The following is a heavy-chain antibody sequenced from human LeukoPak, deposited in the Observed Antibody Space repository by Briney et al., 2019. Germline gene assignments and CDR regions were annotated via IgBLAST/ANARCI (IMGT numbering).Heavy chain of an antibody. CDR2: IYYSGST. Sequence: SQTLSLTCTVSGGSISSGGYYWSWIRQHPGKGLEWIGYIYYSGSTYYNPSLKSRVTISVDTSKNQFSLKLSSVTAADTAVYYCARVRGQAGGTLWLFYFDYWGQGTLVTVSS. CDR1: GGSISSGGYY. J-gene: IGHJ4*02. CDR3: ARVRGQAGGTLWLFYFDY. V-gene: IGHV4-31*03. D-gene: IGHD5-18*01.